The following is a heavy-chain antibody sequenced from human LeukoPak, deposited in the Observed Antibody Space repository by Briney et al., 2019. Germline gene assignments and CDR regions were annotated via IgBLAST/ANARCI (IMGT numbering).Heavy chain of an antibody. J-gene: IGHJ4*02. D-gene: IGHD3-22*01. CDR2: ISGSGGST. CDR3: AKDLGRYYDSSGFFGY. V-gene: IGHV3-23*01. CDR1: GFTFSSYA. Sequence: GGSLRLSCAASGFTFSSYAMSWFRQAPGKGLEWVSAISGSGGSTYYADSVKGRFTISRDNSKNTLYLQMNSLRAEDTAVYYCAKDLGRYYDSSGFFGYWGQGTLVTVSS.